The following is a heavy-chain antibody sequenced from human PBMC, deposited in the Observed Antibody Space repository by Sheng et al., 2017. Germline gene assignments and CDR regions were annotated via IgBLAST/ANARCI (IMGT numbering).Heavy chain of an antibody. J-gene: IGHJ4*02. CDR2: IYYSGNT. CDR3: TRVHGYNYGHFDY. CDR1: GGSISINYYY. Sequence: QLQLQESGPGLVKPSETLSPTCTVSGGSISINYYYWGWIRQPPGKGLEWIGSIYYSGNTYYNPSLKSRVTISVDTSKNQFSLKMSSVTAADTAVFYCTRVHGYNYGHFDYWGQGMLVTVSS. D-gene: IGHD5-18*01. V-gene: IGHV4-39*07.